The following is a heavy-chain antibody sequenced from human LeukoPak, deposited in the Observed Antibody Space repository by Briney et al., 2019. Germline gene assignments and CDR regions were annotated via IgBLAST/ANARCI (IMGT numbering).Heavy chain of an antibody. V-gene: IGHV4-4*07. J-gene: IGHJ6*02. CDR1: GGSISSYY. Sequence: PSETLSLTCTVSGGSISSYYWSWIRQPAGKGLEWIGRIYTSGSTNYNPSLKSRVTISVDTSKNQFSLKLSSVTAADTAVYYCARIGYCSGGSCYGDYYGMDVWGQGTTVTVSS. CDR3: ARIGYCSGGSCYGDYYGMDV. CDR2: IYTSGST. D-gene: IGHD2-15*01.